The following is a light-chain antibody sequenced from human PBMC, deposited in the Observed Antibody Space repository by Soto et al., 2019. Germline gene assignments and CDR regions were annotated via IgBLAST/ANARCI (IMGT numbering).Light chain of an antibody. CDR3: QQYNKWPRT. CDR2: GAS. Sequence: EIVMTQSPATPSVSPGERASLSCRARHSSSSDVAWYQQKPGQAPRLLIYGASTTATGIPARFSGSGSGTEFTLTISSLQSEDFAVYNCQQYNKWPRTFGQGTKVDIK. CDR1: HSSSSD. J-gene: IGKJ2*01. V-gene: IGKV3-15*01.